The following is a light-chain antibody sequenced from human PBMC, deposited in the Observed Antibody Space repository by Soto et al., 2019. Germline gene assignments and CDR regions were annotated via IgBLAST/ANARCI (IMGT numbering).Light chain of an antibody. J-gene: IGKJ1*01. V-gene: IGKV1-5*01. CDR2: DAS. Sequence: EDRVTVTCLASQTISEWLAWYQQKPGKAPKVLIYDASSLESGVPSRFRGSGSGTEFTLTIRSLQPDDFALYYCQQYNNSPWTFGQGTNV. CDR3: QQYNNSPWT. CDR1: QTISEW.